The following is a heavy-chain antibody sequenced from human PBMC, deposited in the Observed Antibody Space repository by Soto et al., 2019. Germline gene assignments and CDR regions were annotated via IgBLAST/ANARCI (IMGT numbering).Heavy chain of an antibody. J-gene: IGHJ6*02. CDR1: GFTFSSYA. CDR2: ISGSGGST. V-gene: IGHV3-23*01. Sequence: PGGSLRLSCAASGFTFSSYAMSWVRQAPGKGLEWVSAISGSGGSTYYADSVKGRFTISRDNSKNTLYLQMNSLRAEDTAVYYCAKDEKVQLWFDYYGMDVWGQGTTVTVSS. CDR3: AKDEKVQLWFDYYGMDV. D-gene: IGHD5-18*01.